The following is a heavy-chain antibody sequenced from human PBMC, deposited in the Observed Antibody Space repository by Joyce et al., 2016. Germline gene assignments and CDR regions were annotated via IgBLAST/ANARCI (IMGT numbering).Heavy chain of an antibody. D-gene: IGHD4/OR15-4a*01. V-gene: IGHV4-59*01. Sequence: QVQLQESGPGLVKPSETLSLTCTVSGGSMNGYYWSWIRQAPAKGLEWIGCIQYTGDTNYNPSLKSRVTLSVDRSRSQFSLKVTSVTAADTAVYYCARMLSVLDYHYGMDVRGHGTTVSVS. CDR3: ARMLSVLDYHYGMDV. CDR1: GGSMNGYY. CDR2: IQYTGDT. J-gene: IGHJ6*02.